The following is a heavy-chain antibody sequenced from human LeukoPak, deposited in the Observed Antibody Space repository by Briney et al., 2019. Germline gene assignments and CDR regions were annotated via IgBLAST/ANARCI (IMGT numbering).Heavy chain of an antibody. CDR2: ISSSNSAV. D-gene: IGHD2-2*01. Sequence: GGSLRLSCAASGFTFSSYSMNWVRQAPGKGLEWVSYISSSNSAVYYADSVKGRFTISRDNSKNTLYLQMNSLRAEDTAVYYCAKGYDTTYYHYYFMDVWGKGTTVTISS. CDR1: GFTFSSYS. V-gene: IGHV3-48*01. CDR3: AKGYDTTYYHYYFMDV. J-gene: IGHJ6*03.